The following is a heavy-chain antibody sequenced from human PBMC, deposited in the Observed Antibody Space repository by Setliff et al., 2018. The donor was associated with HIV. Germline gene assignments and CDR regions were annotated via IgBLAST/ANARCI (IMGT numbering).Heavy chain of an antibody. D-gene: IGHD3-9*01. CDR2: ISTTGST. J-gene: IGHJ6*03. CDR3: ARGHDNKYYYFYYMDV. CDR1: GASISSGGYY. Sequence: SETLSLTCTVSGASISSGGYYWIWIRQPAGKGLEWIGHISTTGSTNYNPSLKSRVIMSVDTSRNQFSLKLSSVTAADTAVYYCARGHDNKYYYFYYMDVWGKGTTVTVSS. V-gene: IGHV4-61*09.